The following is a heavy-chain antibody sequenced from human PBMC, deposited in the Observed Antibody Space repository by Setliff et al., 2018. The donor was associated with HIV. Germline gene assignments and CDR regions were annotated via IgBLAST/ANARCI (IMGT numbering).Heavy chain of an antibody. J-gene: IGHJ4*02. CDR3: ARGGKYYYDSSGFYPFDY. D-gene: IGHD3-22*01. V-gene: IGHV4-4*07. Sequence: SETLSLTCTVSGGSISSYYWSWIRQPAGKGLEWIGRIYTSGSTNYNPSLKSRVTMSVDTSKKQFSLKVNSVTAADTAVYYCARGGKYYYDSSGFYPFDYWGQGILVTVSS. CDR1: GGSISSYY. CDR2: IYTSGST.